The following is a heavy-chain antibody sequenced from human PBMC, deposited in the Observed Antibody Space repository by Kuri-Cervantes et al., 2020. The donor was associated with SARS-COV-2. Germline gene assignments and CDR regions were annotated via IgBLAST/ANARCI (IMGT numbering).Heavy chain of an antibody. J-gene: IGHJ4*02. CDR3: ARAPSIAAAGTYGY. D-gene: IGHD6-13*01. CDR2: ISAYNGNT. V-gene: IGHV1-18*01. CDR1: GYTFTSYG. Sequence: ASVKVSCKASGYTFTSYGISWVRQAPGQGLEWMGWISAYNGNTNYAQKLQGRVTITRDTSASTAYMELSSLRSEDTAVYYCARAPSIAAAGTYGYWGQGTLVTVSS.